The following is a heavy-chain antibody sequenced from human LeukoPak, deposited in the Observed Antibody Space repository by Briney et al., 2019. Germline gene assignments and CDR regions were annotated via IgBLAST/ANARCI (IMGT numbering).Heavy chain of an antibody. D-gene: IGHD7-27*01. CDR3: ARDLDGDDAFDI. J-gene: IGHJ3*02. CDR1: GGTFSSYA. V-gene: IGHV1-69*01. CDR2: IIPIFGTA. Sequence: GASVTVSCKASGGTFSSYAISWVRQAPGQGLEWMGGIIPIFGTANYAQKFQGRVTITADESTSTAYMELSSLRSEDTAVYYCARDLDGDDAFDIWGQGTMVTVSS.